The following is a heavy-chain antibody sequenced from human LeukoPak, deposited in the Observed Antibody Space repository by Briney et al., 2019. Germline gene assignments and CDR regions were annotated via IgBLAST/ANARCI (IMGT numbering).Heavy chain of an antibody. J-gene: IGHJ6*02. CDR3: ARNLADV. V-gene: IGHV3-48*03. CDR1: GFTFRNYE. Sequence: GGSLRLSGAASGFTFRNYEMNWVRQAPGKGLEWVSYISSSGTNIKYADSVRGRFTISRDNAKNSLYLQMNSLRAEDTAVYYCARNLADVWGQGTTVTVSS. CDR2: ISSSGTNI.